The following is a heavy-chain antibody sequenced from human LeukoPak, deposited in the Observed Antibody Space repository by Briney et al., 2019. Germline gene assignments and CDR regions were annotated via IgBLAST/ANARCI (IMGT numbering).Heavy chain of an antibody. CDR1: GGSFSGYY. V-gene: IGHV4-34*01. Sequence: SETLSLTCAASGGSFSGYYWSWIRQPPGKGLEWIGEINHSGSTNYNPSLKSRVTISVDTSKNQFSLKLSSVTAADTAVYYCARLRLYYDSSGYPDYWGQGTLVTVSS. D-gene: IGHD3-22*01. CDR3: ARLRLYYDSSGYPDY. J-gene: IGHJ4*02. CDR2: INHSGST.